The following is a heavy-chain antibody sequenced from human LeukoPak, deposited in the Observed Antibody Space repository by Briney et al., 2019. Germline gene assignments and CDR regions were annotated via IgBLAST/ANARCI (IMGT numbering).Heavy chain of an antibody. CDR3: ATSRTLDH. Sequence: GGSLRLSSAAAGFTFSSYWMNWVRQAPGKGLEWVANIKQDGSEKYYVDSLKGRFTISRDNAKNSLYLRMNSLRAEDTAVYYCATSRTLDHWGQGTLVIVSS. J-gene: IGHJ4*02. CDR1: GFTFSSYW. V-gene: IGHV3-7*05. CDR2: IKQDGSEK.